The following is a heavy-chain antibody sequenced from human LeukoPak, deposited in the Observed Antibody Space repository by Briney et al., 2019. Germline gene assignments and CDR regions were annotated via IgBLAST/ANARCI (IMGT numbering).Heavy chain of an antibody. CDR3: ASGAAADAFDI. V-gene: IGHV4-59*01. Sequence: SETLSLTCTVSGGSISSYYWSWIRQPPGKGLEWIGYIYYSGSTNYNPSLKSRVTISVDTFKNQFSLKLSSVTAADTAVYYCASGAAADAFDIWGQGTMVTVSS. J-gene: IGHJ3*02. CDR2: IYYSGST. D-gene: IGHD6-13*01. CDR1: GGSISSYY.